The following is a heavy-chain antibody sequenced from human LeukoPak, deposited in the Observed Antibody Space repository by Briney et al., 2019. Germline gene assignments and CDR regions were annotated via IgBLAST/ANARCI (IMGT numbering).Heavy chain of an antibody. CDR1: GGYISGYY. J-gene: IGHJ4*02. Sequence: PSETLSLTCTVSGGYISGYYWSWIRQPPGKGLEWIGYIYYSGSTNYNPSLKSRVTISVDTSKNQFSLKLSSVTAADTAIYYCARLSGGGGNLLDSWGQGALLTVSS. CDR3: ARLSGGGGNLLDS. D-gene: IGHD4-23*01. CDR2: IYYSGST. V-gene: IGHV4-59*08.